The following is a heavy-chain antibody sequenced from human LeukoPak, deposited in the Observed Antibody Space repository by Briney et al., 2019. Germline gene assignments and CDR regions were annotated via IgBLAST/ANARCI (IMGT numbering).Heavy chain of an antibody. V-gene: IGHV3-23*01. CDR3: AKQGGAAPARDYYYYMDV. CDR2: ISGSGGST. CDR1: GFTFSSYA. D-gene: IGHD6-13*01. J-gene: IGHJ6*03. Sequence: GGSLRLSCAASGFTFSSYAMSWVRQAPGKGLEWVSAISGSGGSTYYADSVKGRFTISRDNSKNTLYLQMNSLRAEDTAVYYCAKQGGAAPARDYYYYMDVWGKGTTVTVSS.